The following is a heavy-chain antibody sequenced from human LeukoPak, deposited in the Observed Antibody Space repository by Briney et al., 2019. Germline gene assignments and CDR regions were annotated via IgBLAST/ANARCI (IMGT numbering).Heavy chain of an antibody. CDR2: IYYSGST. CDR3: AGGSYYKGGAFDY. CDR1: GGSITSSTYY. Sequence: SETLSLTCTVSGGSITSSTYYWGWIRQPPGKGLEWIGYIYYSGSTNYNPSLKSRVTISVDTSKNQFSLKLSSVTAADTDVYYCAGGSYYKGGAFDYWGQGTLVTVSS. V-gene: IGHV4-61*05. J-gene: IGHJ4*02. D-gene: IGHD1-26*01.